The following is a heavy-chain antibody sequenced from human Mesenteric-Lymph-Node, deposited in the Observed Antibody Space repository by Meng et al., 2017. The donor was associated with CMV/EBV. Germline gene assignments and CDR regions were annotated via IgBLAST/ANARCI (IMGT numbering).Heavy chain of an antibody. J-gene: IGHJ6*02. CDR2: IWYDGSHK. D-gene: IGHD4-11*01. CDR1: GFTFSTYG. Sequence: GESLKISCAASGFTFSTYGMHWVRQAPGKGLVWVAVIWYDGSHKYFADFVEGRFTISRDNNKNTLYLQMKSLRAEDTAVYYCAKNMHDYNKDGYYYYGMDVWGQGTTVTVSS. V-gene: IGHV3-33*06. CDR3: AKNMHDYNKDGYYYYGMDV.